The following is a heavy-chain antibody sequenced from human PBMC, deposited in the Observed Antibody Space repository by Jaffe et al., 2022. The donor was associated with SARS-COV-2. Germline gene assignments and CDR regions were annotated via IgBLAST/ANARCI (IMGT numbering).Heavy chain of an antibody. CDR2: IYWDDDE. CDR3: AHSPTAGTFLLDY. J-gene: IGHJ4*02. V-gene: IGHV2-5*02. Sequence: QITLTESGRTVVKPTQTLTLACPLSGSPLSTSGVGVGWIRQPPGKALEWVALIYWDDDERYRPSLSHRLTITKDTSKNQVLLTMTDMGPADTATYYCAHSPTAGTFLLDYWGLGTLITVSS. D-gene: IGHD1-1*01. CDR1: GSPLSTSGVG.